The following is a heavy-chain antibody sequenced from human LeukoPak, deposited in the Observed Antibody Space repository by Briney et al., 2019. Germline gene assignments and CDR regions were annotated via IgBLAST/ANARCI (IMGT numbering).Heavy chain of an antibody. CDR3: ARDDYDILTGYYKFFDY. CDR1: GYTFTSYG. Sequence: ASVKVSCKASGYTFTSYGISWVRQAPGQGLEWMGWISAYNGNTNYAQKLQGRVTMTTDTSTSTAYMELSRLRSDDTAVYYCARDDYDILTGYYKFFDYWGQGTLVTVSS. V-gene: IGHV1-18*01. J-gene: IGHJ4*02. CDR2: ISAYNGNT. D-gene: IGHD3-9*01.